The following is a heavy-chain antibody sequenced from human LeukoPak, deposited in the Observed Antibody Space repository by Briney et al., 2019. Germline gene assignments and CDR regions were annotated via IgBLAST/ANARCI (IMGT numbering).Heavy chain of an antibody. D-gene: IGHD1-7*01. Sequence: GGSLRLSCAASRFSFSNFWMHWVRQAPGKGLEWVANIKQDGTNLYYVDAVKGRFTISRDNAKNSMYLQMNSLRADDTAVYYCARGARGGTQYDAFDIWGQGTLVTVSS. V-gene: IGHV3-7*01. CDR3: ARGARGGTQYDAFDI. CDR1: RFSFSNFW. CDR2: IKQDGTNL. J-gene: IGHJ3*02.